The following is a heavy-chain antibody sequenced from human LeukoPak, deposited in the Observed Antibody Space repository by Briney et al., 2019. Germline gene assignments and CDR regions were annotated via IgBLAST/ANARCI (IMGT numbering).Heavy chain of an antibody. CDR2: ISGSGGST. V-gene: IGHV3-23*01. J-gene: IGHJ4*02. CDR3: AKGGDGYNYYFDY. D-gene: IGHD5-24*01. CDR1: GFTFSSYG. Sequence: GGSLRLSCAASGFTFSSYGMSWVRQAPGKGLEWVSAISGSGGSTYYADSVKGRFTISRDNSKNTLYLQMNSLRAEDAAVYYCAKGGDGYNYYFDYWGQGTLVTVSS.